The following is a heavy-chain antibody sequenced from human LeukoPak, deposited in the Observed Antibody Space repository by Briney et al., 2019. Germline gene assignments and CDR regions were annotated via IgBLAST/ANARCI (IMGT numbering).Heavy chain of an antibody. CDR1: GFLMSDHY. V-gene: IGHV3-11*04. D-gene: IGHD2-21*02. CDR2: ISSSGDTT. CDR3: ARESTAFDY. Sequence: NAGESLRLSCEASGFLMSDHYMNWVRQAPGKGLEWLAYISSSGDTTYYAESVRGRFALSRDDGKNSLTLHMNGLRDDDTAVYYCARESTAFDYWGQGTLVTVSS. J-gene: IGHJ4*02.